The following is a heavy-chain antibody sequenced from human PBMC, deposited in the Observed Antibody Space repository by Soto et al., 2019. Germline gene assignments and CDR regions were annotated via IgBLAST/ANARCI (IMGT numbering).Heavy chain of an antibody. V-gene: IGHV1-18*01. D-gene: IGHD2-15*01. CDR2: ISAYNGNT. CDR1: GYTFTDNG. Sequence: ASVKVSCKASGYTFTDNGITWVRQAPGQGLEWMGWISAYNGNTNYAQKLQGRVTMTTETSTSTAYMELRILRSDDTAVYYCARASGYCSGGSCYPPNYWGQGTLVTVSS. J-gene: IGHJ4*02. CDR3: ARASGYCSGGSCYPPNY.